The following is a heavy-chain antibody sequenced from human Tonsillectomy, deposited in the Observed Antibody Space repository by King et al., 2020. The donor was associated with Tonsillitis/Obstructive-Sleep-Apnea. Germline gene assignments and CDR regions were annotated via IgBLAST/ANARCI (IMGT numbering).Heavy chain of an antibody. V-gene: IGHV4-39*01. CDR2: TYYSGRT. D-gene: IGHD4-17*01. CDR1: GGSISSSSYD. CDR3: ARLFVYYGDYVPVDY. Sequence: LQLQESGPGLVKPSETLSLTCTVSGGSISSSSYDWGWIGQPPGKGLEWIGSTYYSGRTYYNPSPKSRVTISVDTSKNQFSLKLSAVTAADTAVYYCARLFVYYGDYVPVDYWGQGTLVTVSS. J-gene: IGHJ4*02.